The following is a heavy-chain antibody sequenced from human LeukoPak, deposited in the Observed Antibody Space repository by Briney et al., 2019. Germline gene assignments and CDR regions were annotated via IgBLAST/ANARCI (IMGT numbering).Heavy chain of an antibody. J-gene: IGHJ6*02. Sequence: QPGGSLRLSCAASGFTFSSYGMHWVRQAPGKGLEWVAVIWYDGSNKYYADSVKGRFTISRDNSKNTLYLQMNSLRAEDTAVYYCAKDFRSGDPYYYGMDVWGQGTTVTVSS. V-gene: IGHV3-30*02. D-gene: IGHD4-17*01. CDR3: AKDFRSGDPYYYGMDV. CDR2: IWYDGSNK. CDR1: GFTFSSYG.